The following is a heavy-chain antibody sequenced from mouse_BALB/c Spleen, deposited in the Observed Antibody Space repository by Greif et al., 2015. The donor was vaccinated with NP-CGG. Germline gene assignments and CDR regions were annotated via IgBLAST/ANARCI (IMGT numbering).Heavy chain of an antibody. J-gene: IGHJ3*01. Sequence: VESGGGLVKPGGSLKLSCAASGFTFSSYAMSWVRQSPEKRLEWVAEISSGGSYTYYPDTVTGRFTISRDNAKNTLRLEMSSLRSEDTAMYYCARDDYYGYFAYWGQGTLVTVSA. CDR3: ARDDYYGYFAY. CDR1: GFTFSSYA. CDR2: ISSGGSYT. V-gene: IGHV5-9-4*01. D-gene: IGHD1-2*01.